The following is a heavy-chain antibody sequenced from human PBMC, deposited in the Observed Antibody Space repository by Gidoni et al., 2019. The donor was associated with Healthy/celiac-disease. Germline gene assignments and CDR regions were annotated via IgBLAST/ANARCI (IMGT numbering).Heavy chain of an antibody. Sequence: EVQLLESGGGLVQPGGAMRLSCATSGFTFSIYAMSWVRQAPGKGLAWVSAISGSGGSTYYADSVKGRFTISRDNSKNTLYLQMNSLRAEDTAVYYCAKDRHCSGGSCYVAFDIWGQGTMVTVSS. CDR3: AKDRHCSGGSCYVAFDI. V-gene: IGHV3-23*01. CDR1: GFTFSIYA. D-gene: IGHD2-15*01. CDR2: ISGSGGST. J-gene: IGHJ3*02.